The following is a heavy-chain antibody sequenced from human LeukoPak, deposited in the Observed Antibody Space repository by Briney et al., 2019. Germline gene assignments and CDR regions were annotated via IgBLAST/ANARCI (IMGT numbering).Heavy chain of an antibody. Sequence: SETLSLTCTVSGGSISSYYWSWIRQPPGKGLEWIGYIYTSGSTNYNPSLKSRVTISVDTSKNQFSLKLSSETAADTAVYYCARHFGKMAFDYWGQGTLVTVSS. CDR1: GGSISSYY. V-gene: IGHV4-4*09. D-gene: IGHD5-24*01. J-gene: IGHJ4*02. CDR3: ARHFGKMAFDY. CDR2: IYTSGST.